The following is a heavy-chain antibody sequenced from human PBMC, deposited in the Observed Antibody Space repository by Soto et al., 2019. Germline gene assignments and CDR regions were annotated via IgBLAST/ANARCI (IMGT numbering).Heavy chain of an antibody. CDR1: GGSISSSSYY. CDR2: IYYSVST. CDR3: ARQGEPLMGYGMDV. Sequence: QLQLQESGPGLVKPSETLSLTCTVSGGSISSSSYYWGWIRQPPGKGLEWIGSIYYSVSTYYNPSLKSRVTISVDTYKNQFSLKLSSVTAADTAVYYCARQGEPLMGYGMDVWGQGTTVTVSS. J-gene: IGHJ6*02. D-gene: IGHD3-16*01. V-gene: IGHV4-39*01.